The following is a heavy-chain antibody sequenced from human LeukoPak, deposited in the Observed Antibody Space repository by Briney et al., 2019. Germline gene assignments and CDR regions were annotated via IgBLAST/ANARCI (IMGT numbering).Heavy chain of an antibody. V-gene: IGHV3-30*01. CDR2: ISYDGSNK. D-gene: IGHD2-2*01. J-gene: IGHJ4*02. CDR1: GFTFSSCA. Sequence: GGSLRLSCAASGFTFSSCAMHWVRQAPGKGLEWVAVISYDGSNKYYADSVKGRFTISRDNSKNTLYLQMNSLRAEDTAVYYCAREQQIVVVPAAITGFFDYWGQGTLVTVSS. CDR3: AREQQIVVVPAAITGFFDY.